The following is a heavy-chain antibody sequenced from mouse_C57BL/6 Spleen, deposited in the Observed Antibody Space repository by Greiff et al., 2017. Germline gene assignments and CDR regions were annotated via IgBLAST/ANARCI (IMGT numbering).Heavy chain of an antibody. CDR1: GFSLTSYG. D-gene: IGHD1-1*01. CDR3: ASADYGSPFAY. V-gene: IGHV2-6*01. J-gene: IGHJ3*01. CDR2: IWGVGST. Sequence: QVQLQQSGPGLVAPSQSLSITCTVSGFSLTSYGVDWVRQSPGKGLEWLGVIWGVGSTNYNSDLKSRLSISKDNYKSQVFLKMNRLQTDDTAMYYCASADYGSPFAYWGQGTLVTVSS.